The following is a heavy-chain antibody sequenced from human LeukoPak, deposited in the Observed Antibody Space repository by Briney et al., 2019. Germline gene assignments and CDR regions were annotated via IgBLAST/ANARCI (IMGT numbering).Heavy chain of an antibody. Sequence: GGSLRLSCAASGFTFSSYSMNWVRQAPGKGLEWVSSISSSSSYIYYADSVKGRFTISRDNAKNSLYLQMNSLRAEDTAVYYCASPRSRYYDYLDAFDIWGQGTMVTVSS. D-gene: IGHD3-3*01. CDR2: ISSSSSYI. J-gene: IGHJ3*02. V-gene: IGHV3-21*01. CDR1: GFTFSSYS. CDR3: ASPRSRYYDYLDAFDI.